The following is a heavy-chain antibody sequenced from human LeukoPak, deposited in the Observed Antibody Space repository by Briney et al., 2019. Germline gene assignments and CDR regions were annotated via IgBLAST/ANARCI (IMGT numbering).Heavy chain of an antibody. CDR3: AELGITMIGGV. CDR2: IKQDGSEK. J-gene: IGHJ6*04. D-gene: IGHD3-10*02. Sequence: GGSLRLSCAASGFTFSSYAMSWVRQAPGKGLEWVANIKQDGSEKYSVDSVKGRFIISRDNAKNSLYLQMNSLRAEDTAVYYCAELGITMIGGVWGKGTTVTISS. CDR1: GFTFSSYA. V-gene: IGHV3-7*01.